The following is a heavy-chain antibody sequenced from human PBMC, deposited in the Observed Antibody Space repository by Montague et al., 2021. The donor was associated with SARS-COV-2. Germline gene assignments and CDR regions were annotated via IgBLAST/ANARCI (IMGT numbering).Heavy chain of an antibody. Sequence: TLSLTCTVSGGSISSGGYYWSWIRRHPGKGLEWIGYIYYSGSTYYNPSLKSRVTISVDTSKNQFSLKLSSVTAADTAVYYCARARTITMIVVVIDAFDIWGQGTMVTVSS. V-gene: IGHV4-31*03. CDR3: ARARTITMIVVVIDAFDI. J-gene: IGHJ3*02. CDR2: IYYSGST. CDR1: GGSISSGGYY. D-gene: IGHD3-22*01.